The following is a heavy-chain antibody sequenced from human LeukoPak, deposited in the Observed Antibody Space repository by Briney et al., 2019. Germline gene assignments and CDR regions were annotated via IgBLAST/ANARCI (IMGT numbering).Heavy chain of an antibody. V-gene: IGHV4-59*12. CDR3: ARAIRITMVRGVIITSRIGNWFDP. CDR2: IYYSGST. CDR1: GGSISSYY. J-gene: IGHJ5*02. D-gene: IGHD3-10*01. Sequence: PSETLSLTCTVSGGSISSYYWSWIRQPPGKGLEWIGYIYYSGSTNYNPSLKSRVTISVDTSKNQFSLKLSSVTAADTAVYYCARAIRITMVRGVIITSRIGNWFDPWGQGTLVTVSS.